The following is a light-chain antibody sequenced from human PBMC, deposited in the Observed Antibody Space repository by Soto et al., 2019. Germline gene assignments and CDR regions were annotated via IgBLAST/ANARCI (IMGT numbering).Light chain of an antibody. CDR1: STDPATYDL. CDR2: EVA. CDR3: SSYTSSSTRV. J-gene: IGLJ3*02. Sequence: QSALTQPASVSGSPGQSITISCTGTSTDPATYDLVSWYQQHPGKAPQLIIYEVAKRPSGVSARFSGSQSGDTASLTISGLQAADEAYYYCSSYTSSSTRVFGGGTKLTVL. V-gene: IGLV2-14*02.